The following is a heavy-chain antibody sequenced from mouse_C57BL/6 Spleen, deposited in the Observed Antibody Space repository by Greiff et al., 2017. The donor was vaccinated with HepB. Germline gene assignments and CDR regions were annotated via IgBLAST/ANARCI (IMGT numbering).Heavy chain of an antibody. CDR2: IWTGGGT. CDR3: ARNIYYYGSSPWYFDV. CDR1: GFSLTSYA. D-gene: IGHD1-1*01. V-gene: IGHV2-9-1*01. Sequence: VMLVESGPGLVAPSQSLSITCTVSGFSLTSYAISWVRQPPGKGLEWLGVIWTGGGTNYNSALKSRLSISKDNSKSQVFLKMNSLQTDDTARYYCARNIYYYGSSPWYFDVWGTGTTVTVSS. J-gene: IGHJ1*03.